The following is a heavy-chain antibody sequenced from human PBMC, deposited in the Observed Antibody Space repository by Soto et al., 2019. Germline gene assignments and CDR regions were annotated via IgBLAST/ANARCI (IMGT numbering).Heavy chain of an antibody. D-gene: IGHD6-13*01. J-gene: IGHJ4*02. CDR3: VTVHSTTRSFDY. Sequence: PGGSLRLSCAASGFPFSMSAMTWVRQAPGKGLEWVSTTGLNGRTTYYADSVKGRFTVSRDNTKNTLDLQMASLRAEDTAVYYCVTVHSTTRSFDYWGQGTLVTVSS. CDR1: GFPFSMSA. V-gene: IGHV3-23*01. CDR2: TGLNGRTT.